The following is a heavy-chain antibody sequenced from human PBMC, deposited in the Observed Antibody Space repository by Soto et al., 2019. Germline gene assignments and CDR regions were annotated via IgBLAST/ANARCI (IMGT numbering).Heavy chain of an antibody. V-gene: IGHV3-21*01. Sequence: EVQLVESGGGLVKPGGSLRLSCAASGFSFSSDSMGWVRQAPGKGLEWVSSISRSGSFKNYADSVKGRFTISRDNAENSLYLQMSGRKDEDTAGYYCARDPPTGTTLDWADSWGQGTLVTVSS. D-gene: IGHD1-7*01. J-gene: IGHJ4*02. CDR2: ISRSGSFK. CDR3: ARDPPTGTTLDWADS. CDR1: GFSFSSDS.